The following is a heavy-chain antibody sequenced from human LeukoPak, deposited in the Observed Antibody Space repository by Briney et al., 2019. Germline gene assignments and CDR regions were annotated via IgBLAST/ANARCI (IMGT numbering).Heavy chain of an antibody. D-gene: IGHD6-19*01. V-gene: IGHV3-30*02. J-gene: IGHJ4*02. CDR2: IRYDGSDN. CDR1: GFTFSSYG. Sequence: PGGSLRLSCAASGFTFSSYGMHWVRQAPGKGLEWVAFIRYDGSDNYYADSVKGRFTISRDNSKNTLYLQMNSLRAEDTAVYYCAKGRSGSGWSGPDYWGQGTLVTVSS. CDR3: AKGRSGSGWSGPDY.